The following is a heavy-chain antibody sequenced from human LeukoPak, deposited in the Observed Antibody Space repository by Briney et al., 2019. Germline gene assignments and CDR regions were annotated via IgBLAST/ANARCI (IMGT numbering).Heavy chain of an antibody. D-gene: IGHD2-2*02. CDR2: IYHSGST. CDR3: ARVGEDCSSTSCYTNFDY. CDR1: GYSISSGYY. V-gene: IGHV4-38-2*02. Sequence: SETLSLTCTVSGYSISSGYYWGWIRQPPGKGLEWIGSIYHSGSTYYNPSLKSRVTISVDRSKNQFSLKLSSVTAADTAVYYCARVGEDCSSTSCYTNFDYWGQGTLVTVSS. J-gene: IGHJ4*02.